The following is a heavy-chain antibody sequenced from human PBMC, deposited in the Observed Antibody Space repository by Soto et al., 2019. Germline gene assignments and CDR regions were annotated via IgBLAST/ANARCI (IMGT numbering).Heavy chain of an antibody. V-gene: IGHV3-30*03. D-gene: IGHD3-9*01. CDR1: GFMFNNNV. CDR3: ARSYFDRGFDY. Sequence: QVQLVESGGGVVQPGRSLRLSCAASGFMFNNNVIHWVRQAPGKGLEWVAVLSSDGTNKYYADSVKGRFSISRDNSKNTLYLQMNSLRTEDTAVYYCARSYFDRGFDYWGQGTLVTVSS. J-gene: IGHJ4*02. CDR2: LSSDGTNK.